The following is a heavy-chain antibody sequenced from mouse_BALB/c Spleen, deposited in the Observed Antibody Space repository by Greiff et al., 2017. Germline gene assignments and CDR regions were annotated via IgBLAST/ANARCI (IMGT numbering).Heavy chain of an antibody. CDR3: ARRNPLAY. Sequence: DVKLVESGGGLVKPGGSLKLSCAASGFTFSDYYMYWVRQTPEKRLEWVATISDGGSYTYYPASVKGRFTISRDNAKNNLYLQMSSLKSEDTAMYYCARRNPLAYWGQGTLVTVSA. CDR2: ISDGGSYT. J-gene: IGHJ3*01. V-gene: IGHV5-4*02. CDR1: GFTFSDYY.